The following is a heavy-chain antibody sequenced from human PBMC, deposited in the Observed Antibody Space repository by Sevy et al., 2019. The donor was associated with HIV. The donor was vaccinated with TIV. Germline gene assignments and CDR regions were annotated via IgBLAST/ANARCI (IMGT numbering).Heavy chain of an antibody. CDR1: EFTFSSYA. V-gene: IGHV3-23*01. J-gene: IGHJ6*02. D-gene: IGHD2-15*01. CDR2: ISGSGSFT. Sequence: GGSLRLSCSASEFTFSSYAMSWVRQAPGKGLEWVSSISGSGSFTYYAAFVEGRFIISRDNSKNMLSVQTKSLRAEDTAVYYCAKGFCSGATCPRDYYYYGIDVWGQGTTVTVSS. CDR3: AKGFCSGATCPRDYYYYGIDV.